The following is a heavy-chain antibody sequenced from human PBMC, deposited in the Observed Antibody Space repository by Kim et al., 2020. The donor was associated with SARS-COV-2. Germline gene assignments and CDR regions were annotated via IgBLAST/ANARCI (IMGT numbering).Heavy chain of an antibody. J-gene: IGHJ3*02. Sequence: ASVKVSCKASGYTFTSYYMHWVRQAPGQGLEWMGIINPSGGSTSYAQKFQGRVTMTRDTSTSTVYMELSSLRSEDTAVYYCANLAAFIASSTGIDAFDIWGQGTMVTVSS. CDR3: ANLAAFIASSTGIDAFDI. V-gene: IGHV1-46*01. CDR1: GYTFTSYY. D-gene: IGHD6-13*01. CDR2: INPSGGST.